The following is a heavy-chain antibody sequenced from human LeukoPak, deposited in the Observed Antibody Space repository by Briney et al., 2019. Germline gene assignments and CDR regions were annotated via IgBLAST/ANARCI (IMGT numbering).Heavy chain of an antibody. CDR1: GGSISSGSYY. CDR3: ARGYSYGPVRGYYYSVDV. CDR2: IYTSGST. V-gene: IGHV4-61*02. J-gene: IGHJ6*03. D-gene: IGHD5-18*01. Sequence: SQTLSLTCTVSGGSISSGSYYWSWIRQPAGKGLEWIGRIYTSGSTNYNPSLKSRVTISVDTSKNQFSLKLSSVTAADTAVYYCARGYSYGPVRGYYYSVDVWGKGTTVTVSS.